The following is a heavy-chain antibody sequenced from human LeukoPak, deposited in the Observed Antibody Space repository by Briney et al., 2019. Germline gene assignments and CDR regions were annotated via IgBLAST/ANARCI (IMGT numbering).Heavy chain of an antibody. D-gene: IGHD6-19*01. CDR3: AKDQEVWDSSGWYVPDFDY. J-gene: IGHJ4*02. Sequence: GGSLRLSCAASGFTFSSYAMSWVRQAPGKGLEWVSAISGSGGSTYYADSVKGRFTISRDNSKNTLYLQMNSLRAEDTAVYYCAKDQEVWDSSGWYVPDFDYWGQGTLVTVSS. CDR2: ISGSGGST. V-gene: IGHV3-23*01. CDR1: GFTFSSYA.